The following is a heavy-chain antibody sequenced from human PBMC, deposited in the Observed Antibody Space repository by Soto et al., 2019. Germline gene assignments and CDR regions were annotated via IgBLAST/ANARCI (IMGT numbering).Heavy chain of an antibody. CDR3: ARGPYGYNVAAEYFQH. D-gene: IGHD5-12*01. CDR1: GFTFSSYG. J-gene: IGHJ1*01. V-gene: IGHV3-33*01. CDR2: TWNDGSNN. Sequence: QVQLVESGGGVVQPGRSLRLSCAASGFTFSSYGMHWVRQAPGKGLEWVAVTWNDGSNNYYADYVKGRFTISRANSKNTLYLQMNSVRAEDTAVYYCARGPYGYNVAAEYFQHWGQGTLVTVSS.